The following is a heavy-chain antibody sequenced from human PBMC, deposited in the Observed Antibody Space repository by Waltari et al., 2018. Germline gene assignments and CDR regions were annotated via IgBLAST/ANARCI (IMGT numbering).Heavy chain of an antibody. V-gene: IGHV4-59*01. J-gene: IGHJ5*02. D-gene: IGHD3-9*01. CDR1: GGSISSYY. Sequence: QVQLQESGPGLVKPSETLSLTCTVSGGSISSYYWSWIRQPPGKGLEWIGYIYYSGSTNYNPSLKSRVTISVDTSKNQFSLKLSSVTAADTAMYYCARESHYYDKGDWFDPWGQGTLVTVSS. CDR2: IYYSGST. CDR3: ARESHYYDKGDWFDP.